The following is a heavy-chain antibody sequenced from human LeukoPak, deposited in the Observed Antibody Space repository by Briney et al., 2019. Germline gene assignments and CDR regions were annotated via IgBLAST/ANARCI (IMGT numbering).Heavy chain of an antibody. J-gene: IGHJ6*03. V-gene: IGHV3-21*01. D-gene: IGHD1-1*01. CDR1: GFTFSSYS. CDR2: ISSSSGFI. Sequence: KPGGSLRLSCAASGFTFSSYSMNWVRQAPGKGLEWVSFISSSSGFIYYAGSVKGRFTISRDNARNSLYLQMNSLRAEDTAVYFCAREQTGYRPPQLVRYYYMDVWGKGTTVTVSS. CDR3: AREQTGYRPPQLVRYYYMDV.